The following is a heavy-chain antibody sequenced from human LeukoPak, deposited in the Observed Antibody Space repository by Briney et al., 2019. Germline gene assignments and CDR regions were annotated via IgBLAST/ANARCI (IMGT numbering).Heavy chain of an antibody. V-gene: IGHV4-39*01. D-gene: IGHD3-22*01. Sequence: PSETLSLTCSVSGDSSSRSDSYWDWIRQPPGKGLEGIGTIYYSGRTYYSPSLNSRVTMSVDTSSNQFSLNLRSVTAADTAVYYCARRRYYDGSGYLEWGQGTLLSVSS. J-gene: IGHJ1*01. CDR1: GDSSSRSDSY. CDR3: ARRRYYDGSGYLE. CDR2: IYYSGRT.